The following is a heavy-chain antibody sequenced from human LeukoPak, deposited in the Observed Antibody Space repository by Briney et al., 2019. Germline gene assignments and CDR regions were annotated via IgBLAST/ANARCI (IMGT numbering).Heavy chain of an antibody. CDR2: IYYSGSP. V-gene: IGHV4-59*08. CDR3: ARRDTSSWYKDDAFDI. D-gene: IGHD6-13*01. CDR1: GGSISSYY. J-gene: IGHJ3*02. Sequence: SETLSLTCTVSGGSISSYYWSWIRQPPGKGLEWIGYIYYSGSPNYNPSLKSRVTISVDTSKNQFSLKLSSVTAADTAVYYCARRDTSSWYKDDAFDIWGQGTMVTVSS.